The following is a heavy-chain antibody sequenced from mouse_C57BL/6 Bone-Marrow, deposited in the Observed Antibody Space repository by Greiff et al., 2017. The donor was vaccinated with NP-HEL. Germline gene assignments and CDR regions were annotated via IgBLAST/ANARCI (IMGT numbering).Heavy chain of an antibody. CDR3: AKGAYDYDGGAWFAY. D-gene: IGHD2-4*01. CDR1: GYTFTSYT. Sequence: VQLQQSGAELARPGASVKMSCKASGYTFTSYTMHWVKQRPGQGLEWIGYINPSSGYTKYNQKFKDKATLTADKSSSTAYMQLSSLTSEDSAVYYCAKGAYDYDGGAWFAYWGQGTLVTVSA. J-gene: IGHJ3*01. CDR2: INPSSGYT. V-gene: IGHV1-4*01.